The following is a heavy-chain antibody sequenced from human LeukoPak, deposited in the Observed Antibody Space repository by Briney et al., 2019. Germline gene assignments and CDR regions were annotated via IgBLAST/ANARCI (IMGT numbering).Heavy chain of an antibody. D-gene: IGHD3-22*01. CDR2: ISSSSSYT. CDR1: GFTFSVYY. V-gene: IGHV3-11*06. Sequence: TGGSLRLSCAASGFTFSVYYMSWIRQAPGKGLEWVSYISSSSSYTNYADSVKGRFTISRDNAKNSLYLQMNSLRAEDTAVYYCARDGYYYDSSGYYVHVYWGQGTLVTVSS. CDR3: ARDGYYYDSSGYYVHVY. J-gene: IGHJ4*02.